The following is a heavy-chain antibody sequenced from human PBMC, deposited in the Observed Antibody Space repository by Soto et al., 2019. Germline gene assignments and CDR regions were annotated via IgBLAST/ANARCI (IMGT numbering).Heavy chain of an antibody. V-gene: IGHV4-59*01. J-gene: IGHJ5*02. CDR1: GGSISIYY. CDR3: ARADYDILTGYYPPVPNWFDP. D-gene: IGHD3-9*01. Sequence: SETLSLTCTVSGGSISIYYWSWIRQPPGKGLEWIGYIYYSGSTNYNPSLKSRVTISVDTSKNQFSLKLSSVTAADTAVYYCARADYDILTGYYPPVPNWFDPWGQGTLVTVSS. CDR2: IYYSGST.